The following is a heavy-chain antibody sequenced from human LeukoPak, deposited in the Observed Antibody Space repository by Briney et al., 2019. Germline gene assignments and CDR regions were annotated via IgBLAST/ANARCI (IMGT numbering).Heavy chain of an antibody. V-gene: IGHV3-66*01. D-gene: IGHD3-10*01. CDR1: GFTVSSNY. Sequence: GGSLRLSCAASGFTVSSNYMSWVRPAPGEGLEWVSVIYTGGSTYYADSVKGRCTISRDNSKNTLYLQMNSLRAEDTAVYYCAKDQGSGLGSYSWGYFDYWGQGTLVTVSS. CDR2: IYTGGST. J-gene: IGHJ4*02. CDR3: AKDQGSGLGSYSWGYFDY.